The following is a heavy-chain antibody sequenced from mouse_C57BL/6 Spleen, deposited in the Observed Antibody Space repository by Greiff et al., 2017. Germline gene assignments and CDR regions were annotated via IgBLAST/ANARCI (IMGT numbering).Heavy chain of an antibody. D-gene: IGHD3-2*02. CDR2: LYPGDGDT. Sequence: VKLMESGPELVKPGASVKISCKASGYAFSSSWMNWVKQRPGKGLEWIGRLYPGDGDTNYNGKFKGKATLTADKSSSTAYMQLSSLTSEDSAVYFCARTAQATMAWFAYWGQGTLVTVSA. J-gene: IGHJ3*01. CDR1: GYAFSSSW. CDR3: ARTAQATMAWFAY. V-gene: IGHV1-82*01.